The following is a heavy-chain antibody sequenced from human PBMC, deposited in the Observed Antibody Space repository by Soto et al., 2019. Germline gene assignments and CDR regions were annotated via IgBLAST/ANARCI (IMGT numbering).Heavy chain of an antibody. CDR3: ARNDFWSGYSGY. V-gene: IGHV4-34*01. CDR1: GGSFSGYY. D-gene: IGHD3-3*01. CDR2: INHSGST. J-gene: IGHJ4*02. Sequence: SDTLSLPYAVYGGSFSGYYWSWIRQTPGKGLEWIGEINHSGSTNYNPSLKSRVTISVDTSKNQFSLKLSSVTAADTAVYYCARNDFWSGYSGYWGQGTLVTVSS.